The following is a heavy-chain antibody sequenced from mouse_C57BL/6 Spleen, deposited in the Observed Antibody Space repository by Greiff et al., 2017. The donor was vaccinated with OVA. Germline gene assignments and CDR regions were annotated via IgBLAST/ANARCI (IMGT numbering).Heavy chain of an antibody. CDR2: IRNKANGYTT. D-gene: IGHD1-1*02. V-gene: IGHV7-3*01. CDR3: ARYRGSYEAMDY. CDR1: GFTFTDYY. J-gene: IGHJ4*01. Sequence: EVQVVESGGGLVQPGGSLSLSCAASGFTFTDYYMSWVRQPPGKALEWLGFIRNKANGYTTEYSASVKGRFTISRDNSQSILYLQMNALRAEDSATYYCARYRGSYEAMDYWGQGTSVTVSS.